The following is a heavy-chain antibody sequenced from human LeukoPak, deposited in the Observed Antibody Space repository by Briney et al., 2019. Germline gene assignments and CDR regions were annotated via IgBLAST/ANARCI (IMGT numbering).Heavy chain of an antibody. V-gene: IGHV4-34*01. CDR3: ASAVLRYFGMDV. J-gene: IGHJ6*02. CDR1: GGSFSGYY. D-gene: IGHD3-9*01. Sequence: SETLSLTCAVYGGSFSGYYWSWIRQPPGKGLEWIGEINHSGSTNYNPSLKSRVTISVDTSKNQFSLKLSSVTAADTAVYYCASAVLRYFGMDVRGQGTTVTVSS. CDR2: INHSGST.